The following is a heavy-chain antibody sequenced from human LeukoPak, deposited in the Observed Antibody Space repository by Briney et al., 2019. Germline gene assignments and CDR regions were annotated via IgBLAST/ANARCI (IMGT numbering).Heavy chain of an antibody. CDR2: INPSIGVT. CDR3: ARPIRGSYVEDVFDI. CDR1: GYTFSDYY. D-gene: IGHD1-26*01. Sequence: ASVKVSCKTSGYTFSDYYLHWVRQAPGQGLEWMGWINPSIGVTKNAQKFQGRVTMTRDTSISTGYMELSRLRADDTSVYYCARPIRGSYVEDVFDIWGQGTMVTVSA. J-gene: IGHJ3*02. V-gene: IGHV1-2*02.